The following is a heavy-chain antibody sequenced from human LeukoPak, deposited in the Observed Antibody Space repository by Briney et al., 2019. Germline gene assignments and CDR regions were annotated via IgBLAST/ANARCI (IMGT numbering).Heavy chain of an antibody. CDR2: ISGDGGST. CDR1: GFTFSTYA. CDR3: AKRPDCSTTNCFRFEY. J-gene: IGHJ4*02. Sequence: GSLRLSCAASGFTFSTYAMSWVRQAPGQGLEWVSSISGDGGSTYYAESVKGRFTISRDNSKNTLYLQMNSLRAEDTAVYYCAKRPDCSTTNCFRFEYWGQGTLVTVSS. V-gene: IGHV3-23*01. D-gene: IGHD2-2*01.